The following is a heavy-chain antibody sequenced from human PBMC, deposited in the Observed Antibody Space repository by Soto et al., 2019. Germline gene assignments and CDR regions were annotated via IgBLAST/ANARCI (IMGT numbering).Heavy chain of an antibody. J-gene: IGHJ6*02. Sequence: QVQLQESGPGLVKPSGTLSLTCAVSGGSISSSNWWSWVRQPPGKGLEWIGEIYHSGSTNYNPSLKSRVTLSVDKSTNQFSLKLSSVTAADTAVYYCARGQAGYDFWSGPLYYYGMDVWGQGTTVTVSS. CDR2: IYHSGST. CDR3: ARGQAGYDFWSGPLYYYGMDV. V-gene: IGHV4-4*02. CDR1: GGSISSSNW. D-gene: IGHD3-3*01.